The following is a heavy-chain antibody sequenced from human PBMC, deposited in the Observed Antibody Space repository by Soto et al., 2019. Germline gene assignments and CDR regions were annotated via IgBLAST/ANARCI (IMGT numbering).Heavy chain of an antibody. J-gene: IGHJ4*02. CDR3: AKERCSSTSCYTGGDY. D-gene: IGHD2-2*02. CDR2: ISGSGGST. V-gene: IGHV3-23*01. Sequence: EVQLLESGGGLVQPGGSLRLSCAASGFTFSSYAMSWVRQAPGKGLEWVSDISGSGGSTYYADSVKGRFTISRDNSKNTLYLQMNSLRAEDTAVYYCAKERCSSTSCYTGGDYWGQGTLVTVSS. CDR1: GFTFSSYA.